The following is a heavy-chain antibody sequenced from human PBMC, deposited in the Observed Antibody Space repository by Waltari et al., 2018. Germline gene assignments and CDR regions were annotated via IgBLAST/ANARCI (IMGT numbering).Heavy chain of an antibody. Sequence: QVQLVQSGAEVKKPGASVKVSCKASGYTFTSYDINWVRQATGQGMEWMGWMKPNSGNTGYGQKFQGRGTMTRNTSRSTAYMELSSLRSEDTAVYYCAGSSSARAFSDYWGQGTLVTVSS. J-gene: IGHJ4*02. CDR1: GYTFTSYD. CDR2: MKPNSGNT. D-gene: IGHD6-6*01. CDR3: AGSSSARAFSDY. V-gene: IGHV1-8*01.